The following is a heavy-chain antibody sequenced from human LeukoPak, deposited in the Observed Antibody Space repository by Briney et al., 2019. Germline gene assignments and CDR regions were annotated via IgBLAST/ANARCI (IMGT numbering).Heavy chain of an antibody. D-gene: IGHD3-10*01. V-gene: IGHV3-33*01. Sequence: GGSLRLSCAASGFTFSSYGMHWVRQAPGKGLEWVAVIWYDGSNKYYADSVKGRFTISRDNSNNTLYLQMNSLRAEDTAVYYCASDPGHYYGSGSYYLSPYYFDYWGQGTLVTVSS. CDR2: IWYDGSNK. CDR1: GFTFSSYG. J-gene: IGHJ4*02. CDR3: ASDPGHYYGSGSYYLSPYYFDY.